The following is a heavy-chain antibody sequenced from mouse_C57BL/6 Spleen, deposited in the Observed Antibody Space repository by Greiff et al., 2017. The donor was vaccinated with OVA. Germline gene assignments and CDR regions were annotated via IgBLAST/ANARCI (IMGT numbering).Heavy chain of an antibody. J-gene: IGHJ2*01. CDR2: IDPFDSYT. Sequence: QVQLQQPGAELVMPGASVKLSCKASGYTFTSYWMNWVKQRPGQGLEWIGEIDPFDSYTNYNQKFKGKSTLTVYKSSSTAYMQLSSLTSEDSAVYYCARRSFYYSLFYYWGQGTTLTVSS. V-gene: IGHV1-69*01. D-gene: IGHD2-12*01. CDR1: GYTFTSYW. CDR3: ARRSFYYSLFYY.